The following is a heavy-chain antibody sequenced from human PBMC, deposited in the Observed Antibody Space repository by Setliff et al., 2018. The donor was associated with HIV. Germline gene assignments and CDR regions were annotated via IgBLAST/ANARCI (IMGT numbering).Heavy chain of an antibody. Sequence: SETLSLTCTVSGGPISTNDYYWGFIRQSPGKGLEWIGNIQHSGSTYYNPSLKSRVTISVDTSKNQFSLELTSVTAADTAVFYCVRVSSSGYYGEGAFDIWGQGTVVTVSS. V-gene: IGHV4-39*07. D-gene: IGHD3-22*01. CDR1: GGPISTNDYY. CDR2: IQHSGST. CDR3: VRVSSSGYYGEGAFDI. J-gene: IGHJ3*02.